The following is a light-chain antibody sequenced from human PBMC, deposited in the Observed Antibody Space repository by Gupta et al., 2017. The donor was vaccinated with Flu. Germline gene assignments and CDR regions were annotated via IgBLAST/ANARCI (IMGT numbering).Light chain of an antibody. Sequence: QSVLTQPPSASGTPGQTVTVSCSRSSSNIGSNYVYWYQQLPGTAPKLLIYRNNQRPSGVPDRFSGSKSGTSASLAISGLRSEDEADYYCAAWDDSLSGRVFGGGTKLTVL. V-gene: IGLV1-47*01. CDR1: SSNIGSNY. J-gene: IGLJ2*01. CDR3: AAWDDSLSGRV. CDR2: RNN.